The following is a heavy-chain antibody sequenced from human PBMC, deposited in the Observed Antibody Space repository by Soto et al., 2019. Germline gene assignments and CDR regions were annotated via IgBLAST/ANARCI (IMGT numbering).Heavy chain of an antibody. D-gene: IGHD3-16*01. Sequence: QVQLVQSGAEVKKPGSSVKVSCKASGGSFSTYGINWVRLAPGQGLEWMGGIIPKFGTTNYAQKFRGRVTITADESTNTAYMELNYLRSEDTAVYYCAREGVRGMDVWGQGTTVTVSS. CDR3: AREGVRGMDV. J-gene: IGHJ6*02. V-gene: IGHV1-69*13. CDR1: GGSFSTYG. CDR2: IIPKFGTT.